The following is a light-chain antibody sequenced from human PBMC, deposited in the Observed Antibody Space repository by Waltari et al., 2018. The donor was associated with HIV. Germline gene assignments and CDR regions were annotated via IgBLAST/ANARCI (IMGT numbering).Light chain of an antibody. V-gene: IGLV2-11*01. J-gene: IGLJ3*02. CDR3: CSYAGSNMHWV. Sequence: QSALTQPRSVSGSPGQSVTISCTGTSRYVNNYNYVSWYQHHPGEAPKLVIFGVNKRPSGAPDPFSGSNSGNTASLTISGLQAEDEGHYYCCSYAGSNMHWVFGGGTKLTVL. CDR1: SRYVNNYNY. CDR2: GVN.